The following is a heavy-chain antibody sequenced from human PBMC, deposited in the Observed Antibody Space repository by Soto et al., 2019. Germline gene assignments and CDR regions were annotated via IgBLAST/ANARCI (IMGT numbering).Heavy chain of an antibody. CDR2: IYHSGST. V-gene: IGHV4-4*02. Sequence: SETLSLTCAVSGGSISSSNWWSWVRQPPGKGLEWIGEIYHSGSTNYSPSLKSRVTISIDNSKNQFSLKLSSVTAADTAMYYCAKSGAYIFDYLAQRTLVTVSS. CDR1: GGSISSSNW. D-gene: IGHD4-17*01. CDR3: AKSGAYIFDY. J-gene: IGHJ4*02.